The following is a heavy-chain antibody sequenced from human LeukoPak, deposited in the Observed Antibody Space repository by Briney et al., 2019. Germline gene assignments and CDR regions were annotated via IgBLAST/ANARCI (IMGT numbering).Heavy chain of an antibody. CDR1: GGSIRRNY. Sequence: SETLSLTCTVSGGSIRRNYWNWVRQPPGKGLEWIGYIFYTGSTTYNPSLKSRVTISVDTSKNQFSLTLSSVTAADTAVYFCARARTDGSGNYPFDYWAREPWSPSPQ. J-gene: IGHJ4*02. CDR2: IFYTGST. CDR3: ARARTDGSGNYPFDY. D-gene: IGHD3-10*01. V-gene: IGHV4-59*01.